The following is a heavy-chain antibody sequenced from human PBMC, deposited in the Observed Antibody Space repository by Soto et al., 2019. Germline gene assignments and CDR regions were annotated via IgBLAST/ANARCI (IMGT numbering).Heavy chain of an antibody. J-gene: IGHJ4*02. CDR2: ISSSSSYI. Sequence: EVQLVESGGGLVKPGGSLRLSCAASGFTFSSYSMNWVRQAPGKGLEWVSSISSSSSYIYYADSVKGRFTISRDNAKNXXYLQMNSLRAEDTAVYYCARDYYYDSSGYYAGLDYWGQGTLVTVSS. V-gene: IGHV3-21*01. D-gene: IGHD3-22*01. CDR3: ARDYYYDSSGYYAGLDY. CDR1: GFTFSSYS.